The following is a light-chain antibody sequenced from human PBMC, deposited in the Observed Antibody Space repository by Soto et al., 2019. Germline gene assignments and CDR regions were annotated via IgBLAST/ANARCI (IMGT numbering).Light chain of an antibody. CDR3: VAWDDSLNGYVV. CDR2: SNN. Sequence: QSVLTQPPSASGTPGQRVTISCSGSSSNIGRNTVNWYQQLPGTAPKLVIYSNNQRPSGVPDRFAGSKSGTSASLAISGLQSEDEADYYCVAWDDSLNGYVVFVGGTKLTVL. J-gene: IGLJ2*01. V-gene: IGLV1-44*01. CDR1: SSNIGRNT.